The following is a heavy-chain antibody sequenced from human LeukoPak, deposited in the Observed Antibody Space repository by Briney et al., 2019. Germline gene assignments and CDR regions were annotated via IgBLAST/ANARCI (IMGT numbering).Heavy chain of an antibody. V-gene: IGHV4-34*01. J-gene: IGHJ3*02. CDR1: GGSFSGYY. D-gene: IGHD6-19*01. CDR3: ARVRHSSGWYRGYAFDI. Sequence: SETLSLTCAVYGGSFSGYYWSWIRQPPGKGLEWIGEINHSGSTNYNPSLKSRVTISVGTSKNQFSLKLSSVTAADTAVYYCARVRHSSGWYRGYAFDIWGQGTMVTVSS. CDR2: INHSGST.